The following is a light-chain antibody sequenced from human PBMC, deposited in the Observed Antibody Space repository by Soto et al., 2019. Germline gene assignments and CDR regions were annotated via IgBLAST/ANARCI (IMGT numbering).Light chain of an antibody. CDR3: QQYNTYPWT. V-gene: IGKV1-5*03. CDR1: QSISTW. Sequence: DIQMTQSPSTLSASVGDRVTITCRASQSISTWLAWYQQKPGKAPKLLIYLASSLQTGAPSRISGSGAGTEFTLTISSLQPDDFATYYCQQYNTYPWTFGQGTKVEIK. J-gene: IGKJ1*01. CDR2: LAS.